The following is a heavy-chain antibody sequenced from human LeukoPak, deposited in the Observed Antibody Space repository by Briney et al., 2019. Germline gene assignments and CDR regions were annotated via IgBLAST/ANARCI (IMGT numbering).Heavy chain of an antibody. CDR3: ARESDSSGWCDS. J-gene: IGHJ5*01. V-gene: IGHV3-43*02. D-gene: IGHD3-22*01. Sequence: EGSLRLSCAASGFTFDDYGMSWVRQVPGKGLEWVSLISGDGGSTFYADSVKGRFTISRDNSKNSLYLQMSSLRSEDTALYYCARESDSSGWCDSWGQGTLVTVSS. CDR1: GFTFDDYG. CDR2: ISGDGGST.